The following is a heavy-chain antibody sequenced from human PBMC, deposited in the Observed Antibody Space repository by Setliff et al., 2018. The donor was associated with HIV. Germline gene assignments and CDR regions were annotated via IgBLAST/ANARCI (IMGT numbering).Heavy chain of an antibody. V-gene: IGHV3-23*01. CDR3: ANHRDFGSGSYFDH. CDR2: TSGSGVGT. J-gene: IGHJ4*02. CDR1: GFTFSSYA. D-gene: IGHD3-10*01. Sequence: ETLSLSCAAPGFTFSSYAMSWVRQAPGKGLEWVSATSGSGVGTYYADSVKGRFTISRDNSKNTLYLQMNSLRAEDTAVYYCANHRDFGSGSYFDHWGQGTKVTVSS.